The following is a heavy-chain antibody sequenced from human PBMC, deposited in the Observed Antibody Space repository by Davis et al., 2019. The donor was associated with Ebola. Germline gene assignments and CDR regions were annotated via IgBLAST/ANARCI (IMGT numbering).Heavy chain of an antibody. J-gene: IGHJ5*02. CDR3: AKGAVVAAIAGFVWFDP. V-gene: IGHV4-59*01. CDR1: GGSISSYY. CDR2: IYYSGST. D-gene: IGHD2-15*01. Sequence: MPGGSLRLSCTVSGGSISSYYWSWIRQPPGKGLEWIGYIYYSGSTNYNPSLKSRVTISVDTSKNQFSLKLSSVTAADTAVYYCAKGAVVAAIAGFVWFDPWGQGTLVTVSS.